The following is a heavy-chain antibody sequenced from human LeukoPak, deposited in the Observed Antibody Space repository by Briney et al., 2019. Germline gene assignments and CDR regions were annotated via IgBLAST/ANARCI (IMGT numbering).Heavy chain of an antibody. J-gene: IGHJ4*02. CDR2: IYYSGST. V-gene: IGHV4-39*07. CDR3: ATSRDSYGYSLGGY. D-gene: IGHD5-18*01. CDR1: GGSISSSSYY. Sequence: SETLSLTCTVSGGSISSSSYYWGWIRQPPGKGLEWIGSIYYSGSTYYNPSLKSRVTISVDTSKNQFSLKLSSVTAADTAVYYCATSRDSYGYSLGGYWGQGTLVTVSS.